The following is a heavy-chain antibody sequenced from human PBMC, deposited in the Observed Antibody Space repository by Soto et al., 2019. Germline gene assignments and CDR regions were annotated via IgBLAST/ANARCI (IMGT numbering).Heavy chain of an antibody. CDR1: GFTVSTYG. CDR3: NGEFASGY. Sequence: QVQLVESGGGVVQPGRSLRLSCAVSGFTVSTYGMHWVRQAPGKGLEWVAVISRDGGTEYYADSVKGRFTISRDNSRTKLFQEMNSMRGDDMAVYYSNGEFASGYWGQGTLVTVSS. V-gene: IGHV3-30*03. D-gene: IGHD2-8*01. J-gene: IGHJ4*02. CDR2: ISRDGGTE.